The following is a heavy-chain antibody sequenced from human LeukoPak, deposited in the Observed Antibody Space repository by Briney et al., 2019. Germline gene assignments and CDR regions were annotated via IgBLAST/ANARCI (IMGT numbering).Heavy chain of an antibody. CDR3: AKGLTFYCSGVAAENDAFDI. D-gene: IGHD2-15*01. CDR2: ISGSGGST. J-gene: IGHJ3*02. Sequence: PGGSLRLSCAASGFTFSRYAMSWVRQAPGKGLEWVSAISGSGGSTYYADSVRGRFTISRDNSKNTLYLQMNSLRAEDTAVYYCAKGLTFYCSGVAAENDAFDIWGQGTMVTVSS. CDR1: GFTFSRYA. V-gene: IGHV3-23*01.